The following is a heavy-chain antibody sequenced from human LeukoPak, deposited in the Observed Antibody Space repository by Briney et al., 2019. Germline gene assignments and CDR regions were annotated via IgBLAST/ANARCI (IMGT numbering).Heavy chain of an antibody. CDR3: AKAHSPYCSSTSCYSASYYYYYGMDV. J-gene: IGHJ6*02. V-gene: IGHV3-23*01. D-gene: IGHD2-2*01. Sequence: SVKGRFTISRDNSKNTLYLQMNSLRAEDTAVYYCAKAHSPYCSSTSCYSASYYYYYGMDVWGQGTTVTVSS.